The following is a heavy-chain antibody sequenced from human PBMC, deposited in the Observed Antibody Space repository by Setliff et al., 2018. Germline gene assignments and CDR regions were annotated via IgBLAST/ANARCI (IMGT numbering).Heavy chain of an antibody. V-gene: IGHV4-61*09. Sequence: PSETLSLTCSVSGASITSGGFYWTWIRQPAGKGLEWIGHISPSGSTTYNPSVKSRVTISLDTSKNHFSLKLDSVTAADTAVYYCARHHGDTAMVRGAFDFWGQGTMVTVSS. D-gene: IGHD5-18*01. CDR1: GASITSGGFY. CDR3: ARHHGDTAMVRGAFDF. J-gene: IGHJ3*01. CDR2: ISPSGST.